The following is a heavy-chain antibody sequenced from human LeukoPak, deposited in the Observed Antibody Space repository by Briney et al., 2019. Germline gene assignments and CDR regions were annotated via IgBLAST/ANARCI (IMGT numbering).Heavy chain of an antibody. CDR1: GFTFSSYW. J-gene: IGHJ4*02. D-gene: IGHD1-26*01. V-gene: IGHV3-7*01. CDR2: IKQDGSEK. Sequence: PGGSLRLSCAASGFTFSSYWMSWVRQAPGKGLERVANIKQDGSEKYYVDSVKGRFTISRDNAKNSLYLQMNSLRAEDTAVYYCASHRGATHFDYWGQGTLVTVSS. CDR3: ASHRGATHFDY.